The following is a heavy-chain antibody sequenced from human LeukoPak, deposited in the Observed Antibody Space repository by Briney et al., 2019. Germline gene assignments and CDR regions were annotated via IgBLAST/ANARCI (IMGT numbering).Heavy chain of an antibody. CDR3: ARKDYYDTSGSPSPFDY. Sequence: KSSETLSLTCTVSGGSISSSSYYWGWIRQPPWKGLEWIGSIYYSGTTYYNPSLKSRVTISVDTSKNQFSLKLSSVTAADTAVYYCARKDYYDTSGSPSPFDYWGQGTLVTVLS. J-gene: IGHJ4*02. D-gene: IGHD3-22*01. CDR1: GGSISSSSYY. V-gene: IGHV4-39*01. CDR2: IYYSGTT.